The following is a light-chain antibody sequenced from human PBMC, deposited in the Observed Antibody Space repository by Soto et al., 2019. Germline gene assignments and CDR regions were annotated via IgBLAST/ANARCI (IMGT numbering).Light chain of an antibody. V-gene: IGLV1-51*01. CDR2: DNN. Sequence: QAVVTQSPSVSAAPGQKVTISCSGSSSNIGNNYVSWYQQLPGTAPKLLIYDNNKRPSGIPDRFSGSKSGTSGTLDITGLQTGDEADYYCATWYGSLPGEVFGGGTKLTVL. CDR1: SSNIGNNY. CDR3: ATWYGSLPGEV. J-gene: IGLJ2*01.